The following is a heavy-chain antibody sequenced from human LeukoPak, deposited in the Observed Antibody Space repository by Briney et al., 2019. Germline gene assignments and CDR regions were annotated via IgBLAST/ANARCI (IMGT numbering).Heavy chain of an antibody. Sequence: SVKVSCKASGGTFSSYAISWVRQAPGQGLEWMGGITPIFGTANYAQKFQGRVTITADESTSTAYMELSSLRSEDTAVYYCASSARWLLYYYGMDVWGQGTTVTVSS. J-gene: IGHJ6*02. CDR3: ASSARWLLYYYGMDV. CDR1: GGTFSSYA. CDR2: ITPIFGTA. D-gene: IGHD5-24*01. V-gene: IGHV1-69*13.